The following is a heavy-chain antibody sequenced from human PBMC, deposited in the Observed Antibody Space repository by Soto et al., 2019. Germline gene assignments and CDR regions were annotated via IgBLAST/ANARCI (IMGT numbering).Heavy chain of an antibody. Sequence: QVQLVESGGVVVQPGRCLRLSCAASDFDCSSCGIHWVRQAPGKGLEWVAASSSDGRETFYADSAKGRFTVSKEMSKNTAFLQINALRHEDTAVYFCARDSGWPILNFDNWGQGTPVTVSS. V-gene: IGHV3-30*03. CDR2: SSSDGRET. D-gene: IGHD3-10*01. CDR3: ARDSGWPILNFDN. J-gene: IGHJ4*02. CDR1: DFDCSSCG.